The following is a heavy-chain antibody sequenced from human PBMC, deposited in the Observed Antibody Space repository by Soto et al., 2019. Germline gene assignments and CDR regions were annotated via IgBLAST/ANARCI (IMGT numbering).Heavy chain of an antibody. D-gene: IGHD6-13*01. V-gene: IGHV1-46*01. Sequence: SVKPSCKPPVYTFTRYYMHWVRQAPGQGLEWMGIINPSGGSTSYAQKFQGRVTMTRETSTSTVYMELSSLRSEDTAVYYCARVAENYWGQGTLVTVSS. J-gene: IGHJ4*02. CDR1: VYTFTRYY. CDR2: INPSGGST. CDR3: ARVAENY.